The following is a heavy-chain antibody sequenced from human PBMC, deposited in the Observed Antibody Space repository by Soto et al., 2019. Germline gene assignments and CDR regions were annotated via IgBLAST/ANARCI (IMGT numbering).Heavy chain of an antibody. V-gene: IGHV4-61*01. CDR2: IYYSGST. J-gene: IGHJ4*02. CDR3: ARGDLEYQLLLRPSFDY. D-gene: IGHD2-2*01. CDR1: GGSVSSGSYY. Sequence: QVQLQESGPGLVKPSETLSLTCTVSGGSVSSGSYYWSWIRQPPGKGLEWIGYIYYSGSTNYNPSLKSRVTISVDTSKNQFSLKLSSVTAADTAVYYCARGDLEYQLLLRPSFDYWGQGTLVTVSS.